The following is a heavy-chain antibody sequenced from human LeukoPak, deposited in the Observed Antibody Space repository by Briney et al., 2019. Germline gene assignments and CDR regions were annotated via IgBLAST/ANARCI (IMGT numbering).Heavy chain of an antibody. CDR1: GFTFSGYA. Sequence: GGSLRLSCAASGFTFSGYAMSWVRQAPGKGLEWVSAISGSGGSTYYADSVKGRFTISRDNSKNTLYLQMNSLRAEDTAVYYCAKFSSSWYLVGRNFDYWGQGTLVTVSS. CDR2: ISGSGGST. J-gene: IGHJ4*02. CDR3: AKFSSSWYLVGRNFDY. D-gene: IGHD6-13*01. V-gene: IGHV3-23*01.